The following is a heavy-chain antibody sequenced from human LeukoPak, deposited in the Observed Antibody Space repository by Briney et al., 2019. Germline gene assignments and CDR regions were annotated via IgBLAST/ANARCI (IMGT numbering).Heavy chain of an antibody. CDR3: ARELAAIGQKAFDY. D-gene: IGHD6-13*01. V-gene: IGHV1-2*02. J-gene: IGHJ4*02. CDR2: IEPNSGGT. Sequence: ASLKVSCKASGYTFTGYYMHWVRQAPGQGLEWMGWIEPNSGGTSYGQKFQGRVTMTRDTSISTAYMELSSLRSDDTAVYYCARELAAIGQKAFDYWGQGTLVTASS. CDR1: GYTFTGYY.